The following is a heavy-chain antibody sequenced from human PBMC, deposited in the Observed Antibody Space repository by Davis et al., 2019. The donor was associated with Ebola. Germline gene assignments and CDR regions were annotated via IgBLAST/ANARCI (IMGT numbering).Heavy chain of an antibody. J-gene: IGHJ4*02. V-gene: IGHV3-30*04. CDR3: ARHDYGDSHFDY. Sequence: GGSLRLSCAASGSTFSIYAMHWVRQAPGKGLEWVAVISSDDGSNKYYADSVKGRFTISRDNSKNTLYLQMNSLRAEDTAVYYCARHDYGDSHFDYWGQGTLVTVSS. CDR1: GSTFSIYA. CDR2: ISSDDGSNK. D-gene: IGHD4-17*01.